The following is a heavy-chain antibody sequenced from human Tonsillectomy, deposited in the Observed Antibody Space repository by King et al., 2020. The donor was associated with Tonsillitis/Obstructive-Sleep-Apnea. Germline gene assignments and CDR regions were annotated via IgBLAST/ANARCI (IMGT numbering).Heavy chain of an antibody. CDR3: AKDATARNGVWDPHDI. J-gene: IGHJ3*02. CDR2: VGGAGDDT. V-gene: IGHV3-23*04. CDR1: GFTFSNYA. D-gene: IGHD5-18*01. Sequence: VQLVESGGGLVQPGGSLRLSCAASGFTFSNYAMSWVRQAPGKGLEWVSGVGGAGDDTYYRESVEGRFTISRDNSMNTLYLQMTSLGAEDTAIYYCAKDATARNGVWDPHDIWGQGTVVTVSS.